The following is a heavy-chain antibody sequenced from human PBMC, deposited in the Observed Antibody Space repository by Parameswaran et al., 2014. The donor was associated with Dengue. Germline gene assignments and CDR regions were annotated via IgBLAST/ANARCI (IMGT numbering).Heavy chain of an antibody. D-gene: IGHD6-19*01. V-gene: IGHV1-18*01. CDR2: ISAYNGNT. J-gene: IGHJ4*02. Sequence: WVRQAPGQGLEWMGWISAYNGNTNYAQKLQGRVTMTTDTSTSTAYMELRSLRSDDTAVYYCARLPPSSGQPYYFDYWGQGTLVTVSS. CDR3: ARLPPSSGQPYYFDY.